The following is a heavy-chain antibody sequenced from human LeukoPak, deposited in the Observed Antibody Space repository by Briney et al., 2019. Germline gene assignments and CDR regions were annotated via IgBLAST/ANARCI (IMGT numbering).Heavy chain of an antibody. J-gene: IGHJ3*02. CDR3: ARGRYSSGWFRVLGVAFDI. Sequence: KPSETLSLTCTVSGGSISSSSYYWGWIRQPPGKGLEWIGSIYYSGSTYYNPSLKSRVTISVDTSKNQFSLKLSSVTAADTAVYYCARGRYSSGWFRVLGVAFDIWGQGTMVTVSS. D-gene: IGHD6-19*01. V-gene: IGHV4-39*01. CDR1: GGSISSSSYY. CDR2: IYYSGST.